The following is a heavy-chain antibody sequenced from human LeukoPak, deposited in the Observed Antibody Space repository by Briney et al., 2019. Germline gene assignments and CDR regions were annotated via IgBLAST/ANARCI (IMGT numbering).Heavy chain of an antibody. D-gene: IGHD3-10*01. CDR3: ARDFVTMVRGVIPDAFDI. CDR2: IYSGGTT. J-gene: IGHJ3*02. Sequence: GGSLRLSCAASGFTVSSNYMSWVRQAPGKGLEWVSVIYSGGTTYYADSVKDRFTISRDNSKNTLYLQMNSLRAEDTAVYYCARDFVTMVRGVIPDAFDIWGQGTMVTVSS. CDR1: GFTVSSNY. V-gene: IGHV3-66*01.